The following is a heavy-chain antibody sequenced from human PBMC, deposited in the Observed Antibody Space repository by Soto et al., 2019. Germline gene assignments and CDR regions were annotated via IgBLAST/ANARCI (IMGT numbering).Heavy chain of an antibody. D-gene: IGHD2-15*01. Sequence: QVQLVQSGAEVKKPGSSVKVSCKAPGGTFSSYAISWVRQAPGQGLEWMGGIIPIFGTAKYAQKFQGRVTITADESTSTGYMDLSSLRSEDTAVYYCARSQGGSSSLDIYYYYYYGMDVWGQGPRVTVSS. CDR3: ARSQGGSSSLDIYYYYYYGMDV. CDR2: IIPIFGTA. CDR1: GGTFSSYA. V-gene: IGHV1-69*01. J-gene: IGHJ6*02.